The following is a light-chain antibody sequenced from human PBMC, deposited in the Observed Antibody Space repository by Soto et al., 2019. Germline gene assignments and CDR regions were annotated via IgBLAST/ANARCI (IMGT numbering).Light chain of an antibody. J-gene: IGKJ5*01. V-gene: IGKV1-39*01. Sequence: DIQMTQSPSSLSASVGDRVTITCRASQGISTYLNWYQKKPGKAPKVLIYAASSLQSGVPSRFSGSGSETDFTLTISSLQPEHFATYSCQQSYSTPITYGQGTRLEIK. CDR2: AAS. CDR1: QGISTY. CDR3: QQSYSTPIT.